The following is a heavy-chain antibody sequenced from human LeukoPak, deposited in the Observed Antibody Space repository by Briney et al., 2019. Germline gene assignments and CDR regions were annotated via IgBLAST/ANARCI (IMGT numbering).Heavy chain of an antibody. D-gene: IGHD2-15*01. J-gene: IGHJ4*02. CDR3: ARGGAGDCSGGSCLYYFDY. V-gene: IGHV4-34*01. CDR2: INHSGST. Sequence: SETLSLTCAVYGGSFSGYYWSWIRQPPGKGLEWIGEINHSGSTNYNPSLKSRVTISVDTSKNQFSLKLSSVTAADTAVYYCARGGAGDCSGGSCLYYFDYWGQGTLVTVSS. CDR1: GGSFSGYY.